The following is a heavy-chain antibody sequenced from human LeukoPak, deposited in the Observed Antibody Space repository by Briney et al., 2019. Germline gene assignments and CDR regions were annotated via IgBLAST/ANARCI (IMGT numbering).Heavy chain of an antibody. D-gene: IGHD3-22*01. J-gene: IGHJ2*01. CDR3: ARGRTYYDSFWYFDI. Sequence: ASVKVSCKASGYTFTNYDLGWVRQATGQGLEWMGWMNPNTGNIGYAQKFRGRLTFTRDTSISTAYMELSSLRSEDTAVYYCARGRTYYDSFWYFDIWGRGSLVSVSS. V-gene: IGHV1-8*03. CDR1: GYTFTNYD. CDR2: MNPNTGNI.